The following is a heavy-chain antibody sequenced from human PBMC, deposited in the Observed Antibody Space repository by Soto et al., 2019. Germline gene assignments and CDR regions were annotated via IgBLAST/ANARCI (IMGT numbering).Heavy chain of an antibody. J-gene: IGHJ6*02. CDR3: ARGPRIDYYGMDV. D-gene: IGHD2-21*01. CDR1: GGSISSYY. V-gene: IGHV4-59*12. Sequence: PSETLSLTCTGSGGSISSYYWSWIRQPPGKGLEWIGYIYYSGSTNYNPSLKSRVTISVDTSKNQFSLKLSSVTAADTAVYYCARGPRIDYYGMDVWGQGTTVTVSS. CDR2: IYYSGST.